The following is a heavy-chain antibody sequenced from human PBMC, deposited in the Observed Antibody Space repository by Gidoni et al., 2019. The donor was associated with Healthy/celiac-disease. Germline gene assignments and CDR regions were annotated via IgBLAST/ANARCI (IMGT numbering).Heavy chain of an antibody. CDR1: GFTFSSYG. V-gene: IGHV3-33*08. CDR3: ARDLPGYCSSTSCQPGWFDP. J-gene: IGHJ5*02. D-gene: IGHD2-2*01. CDR2: IWYDGSNK. Sequence: QVQLVESGGGVVQPGRSLRLSCAASGFTFSSYGMHGVRQAPGKGLEWVAVIWYDGSNKYYADSVKGRFTISRDNSKNTLYLQMNSLRAEDTAVYYCARDLPGYCSSTSCQPGWFDPWGQGTLVTVSS.